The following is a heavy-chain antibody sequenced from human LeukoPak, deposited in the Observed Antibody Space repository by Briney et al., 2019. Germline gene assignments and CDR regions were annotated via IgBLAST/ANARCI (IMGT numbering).Heavy chain of an antibody. Sequence: SETLSLTCAVYVGPFSGYYWSWIPEPPAKGVEWNGEINHSGSTNYNTSLKSRVTISVDTSKNQFSLKLSSVTAADTAVYYCARGLMSGRHNWFDPWGQGTLVTVSS. D-gene: IGHD3-10*01. CDR1: VGPFSGYY. CDR2: INHSGST. CDR3: ARGLMSGRHNWFDP. V-gene: IGHV4-34*01. J-gene: IGHJ5*02.